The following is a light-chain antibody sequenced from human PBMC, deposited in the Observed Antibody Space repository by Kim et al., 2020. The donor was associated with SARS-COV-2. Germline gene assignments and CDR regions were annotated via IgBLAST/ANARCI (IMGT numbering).Light chain of an antibody. Sequence: SVTFSCTGSNSNIGAGYEVHWYQQLPGTAPKLLIYNDYRRPSGVPDRFSGSRSATSASLAITGLQAEDEADYYCQSYDTGLRGIIFGGGTKLTVL. CDR3: QSYDTGLRGII. CDR1: NSNIGAGYE. CDR2: NDY. V-gene: IGLV1-40*01. J-gene: IGLJ2*01.